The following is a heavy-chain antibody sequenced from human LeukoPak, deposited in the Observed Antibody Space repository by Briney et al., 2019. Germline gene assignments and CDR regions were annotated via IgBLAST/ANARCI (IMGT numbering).Heavy chain of an antibody. Sequence: SETLSLTCTVSGGSISSGGYYWSWIRQHPGKGLEWIGYIYYSGSTYYNPSLKSRVTISVDTSKNQFSLKLSSVTAADTAVYYCARGRRRTAANHYYYYMDVWGKGTTVTVSS. J-gene: IGHJ6*03. CDR1: GGSISSGGYY. V-gene: IGHV4-31*03. D-gene: IGHD6-13*01. CDR3: ARGRRRTAANHYYYYMDV. CDR2: IYYSGST.